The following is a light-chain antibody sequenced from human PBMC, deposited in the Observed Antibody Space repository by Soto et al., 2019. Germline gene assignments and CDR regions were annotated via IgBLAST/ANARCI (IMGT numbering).Light chain of an antibody. CDR1: SSNIGAGYD. Sequence: QSVLTQPPSVSGAPGQRVTISCTGSSSNIGAGYDVHWYQQLPGRAPKLLIYGNTNRPSGVPDRFSGSKSGTSASLAITGLQAEDAADYYCLSFDSSLSVVFGGGTKLTVL. CDR3: LSFDSSLSVV. V-gene: IGLV1-40*01. J-gene: IGLJ2*01. CDR2: GNT.